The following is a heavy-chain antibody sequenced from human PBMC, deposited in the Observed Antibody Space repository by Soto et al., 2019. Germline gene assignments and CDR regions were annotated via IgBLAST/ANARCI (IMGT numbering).Heavy chain of an antibody. V-gene: IGHV3-21*06. J-gene: IGHJ5*01. D-gene: IGHD2-15*01. CDR2: ITNRGTHT. CDR3: ARAHEVAWFHS. Sequence: RLSCTAYGFSFSSYTMNWVRQAPGKGLQWVASITNRGTHTYSADSVKGRFTISRDNDKNSLYLQMNNLRAEDTATYYCARAHEVAWFHSWGLGTLVTVSS. CDR1: GFSFSSYT.